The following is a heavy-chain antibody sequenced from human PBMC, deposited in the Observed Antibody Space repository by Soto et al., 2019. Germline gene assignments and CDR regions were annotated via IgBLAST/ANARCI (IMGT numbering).Heavy chain of an antibody. Sequence: ASVKVSCKASGYRLRMYALHWVRQAPGQRLEWMAWINNGNGDTIHSQKFQGRVITTRDTSANTVYMELRSLTSEDTAVYYCARPGVAYDAFDIWGQGTMVTVS. CDR2: INNGNGDT. V-gene: IGHV1-3*04. CDR1: GYRLRMYA. CDR3: ARPGVAYDAFDI. D-gene: IGHD3-3*01. J-gene: IGHJ3*02.